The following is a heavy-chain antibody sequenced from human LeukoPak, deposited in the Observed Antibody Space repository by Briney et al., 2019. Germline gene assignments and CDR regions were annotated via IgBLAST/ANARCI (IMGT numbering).Heavy chain of an antibody. CDR1: GGSISSSSYY. CDR2: IYYSGST. D-gene: IGHD6-13*01. Sequence: PSETLSLTCTVSGGSISSSSYYWGWIRQPPGKGLEWIGSIYYSGSTYYNPSLKSRVTISVDTSKNQFPLKLSSVTAADTAVYYCARDYGAAAGDFDYWGQGTLVTVSS. V-gene: IGHV4-39*06. J-gene: IGHJ4*02. CDR3: ARDYGAAAGDFDY.